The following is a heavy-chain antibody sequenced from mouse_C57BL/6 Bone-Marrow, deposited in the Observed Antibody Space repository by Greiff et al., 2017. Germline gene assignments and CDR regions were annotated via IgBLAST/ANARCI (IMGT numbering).Heavy chain of an antibody. Sequence: VQLKESGPVLVKPGASVKMSCKASGYIFTDYYMNWVKQSHGKSLEWIGVINPYNGGTSYNQKFKGKATLTVDKSSSTAYMELNSLTSEDSAVYYCRSLTGTDYWGQGTTLTVSS. CDR1: GYIFTDYY. CDR3: RSLTGTDY. CDR2: INPYNGGT. J-gene: IGHJ2*01. V-gene: IGHV1-19*01. D-gene: IGHD4-1*01.